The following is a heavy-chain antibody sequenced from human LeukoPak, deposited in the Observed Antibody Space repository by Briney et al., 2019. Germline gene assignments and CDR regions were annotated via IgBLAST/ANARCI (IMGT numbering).Heavy chain of an antibody. J-gene: IGHJ4*02. CDR3: ARLLRNIAAAVYYFDY. D-gene: IGHD6-13*01. Sequence: GGSLRLSCAASGFTFSSYSMNWVRQAPGKGLEWVSSISSSSSYIYYADSVKGRFTISRDNAKNSLYLQMNSLRAEDTAVYYCARLLRNIAAAVYYFDYWGQGTLVTVSS. V-gene: IGHV3-21*01. CDR1: GFTFSSYS. CDR2: ISSSSSYI.